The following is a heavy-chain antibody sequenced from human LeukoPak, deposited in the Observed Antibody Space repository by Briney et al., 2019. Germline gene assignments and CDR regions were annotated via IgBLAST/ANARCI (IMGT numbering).Heavy chain of an antibody. CDR1: GFTFSSYA. Sequence: GGSLRLSCAASGFTFSSYAMSWVRQAPGKGLEWVSAISGRSGDTYYAASVKGRFTISRDNSKNTLYLQMNSLRAEDTAVYYCAIETSFDYWGRGTLVTVSS. J-gene: IGHJ4*02. CDR2: ISGRSGDT. V-gene: IGHV3-23*01. CDR3: AIETSFDY.